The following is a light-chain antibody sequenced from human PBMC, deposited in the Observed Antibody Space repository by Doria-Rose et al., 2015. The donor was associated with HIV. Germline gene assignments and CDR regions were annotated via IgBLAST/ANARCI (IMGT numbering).Light chain of an antibody. CDR3: QQSNSFPTT. CDR1: EAISSW. V-gene: IGKV1-12*01. J-gene: IGKJ5*01. Sequence: TQSPSSVSASVGDRVTITCRASEAISSWLVWYQQKPGKAPKVLIYAASTLQSGVPSRFSGSGFGTDFTLTISNLQPEDFATYYCQQSNSFPTTFGQGTRLEIK. CDR2: AAS.